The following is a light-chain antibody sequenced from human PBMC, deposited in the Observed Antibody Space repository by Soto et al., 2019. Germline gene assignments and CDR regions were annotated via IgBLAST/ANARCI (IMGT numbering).Light chain of an antibody. Sequence: DIQMTQSPSSLSASVGDRVTITCRASQDIRKNLNWYQQRPGKAPNLLIYAASSLHSGVPSRFSGSGSGTDFALTISSLQPEDFATYYCQQSYGVPRTFGQGTQV. CDR1: QDIRKN. V-gene: IGKV1-39*01. J-gene: IGKJ1*01. CDR2: AAS. CDR3: QQSYGVPRT.